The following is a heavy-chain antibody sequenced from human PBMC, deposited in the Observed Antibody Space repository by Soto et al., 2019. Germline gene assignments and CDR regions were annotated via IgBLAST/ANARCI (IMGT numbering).Heavy chain of an antibody. D-gene: IGHD2-2*01. CDR2: INPRGGDT. V-gene: IGHV1-46*01. Sequence: GASVKVSCKASGYTFIRYYIHWVRQAPGQGLEWMGIINPRGGDTTYAQKFQGRLTMTRDTSTSTVTMEVHSLKSDDTAVYYCARGFPSSSRLGGFDPWGQGTLVTVSS. J-gene: IGHJ5*02. CDR1: GYTFIRYY. CDR3: ARGFPSSSRLGGFDP.